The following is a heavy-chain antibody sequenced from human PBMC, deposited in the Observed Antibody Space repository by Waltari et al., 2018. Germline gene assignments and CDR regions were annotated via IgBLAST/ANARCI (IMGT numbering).Heavy chain of an antibody. CDR3: ARHGVGATGGYFDY. CDR1: GGSISSSSYY. CDR2: IYYSGRT. D-gene: IGHD1-26*01. J-gene: IGHJ4*02. V-gene: IGHV4-39*01. Sequence: QLQLQELGPGLVKPSETLSLTCTVSGGSISSSSYYWGWIRQPPGKGLEWIGSIYYSGRTYYNPSLKSRVTISVDTSKNQFSLKLSSVTAADTAVYYCARHGVGATGGYFDYWGQGTLVTVSS.